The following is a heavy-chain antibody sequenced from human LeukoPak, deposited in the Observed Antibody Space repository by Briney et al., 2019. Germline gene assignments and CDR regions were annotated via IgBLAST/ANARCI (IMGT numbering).Heavy chain of an antibody. J-gene: IGHJ6*02. CDR3: AREEDIVATIKGDYYYYAMDV. D-gene: IGHD5-12*01. CDR2: MWYDGSNK. V-gene: IGHV3-33*08. CDR1: GFTFSSYG. Sequence: PGRSLTLSCAVSGFTFSSYGMRWVRQAPGKGLEWVADMWYDGSNKYYADSVKRRFTISRDDSKNTLYLQMNGLRAEDTVVYCGAREEDIVATIKGDYYYYAMDVWGQGTTVTVSS.